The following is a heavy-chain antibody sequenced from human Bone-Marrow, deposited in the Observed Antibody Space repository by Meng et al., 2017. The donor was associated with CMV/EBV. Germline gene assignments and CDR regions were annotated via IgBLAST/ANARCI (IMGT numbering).Heavy chain of an antibody. J-gene: IGHJ4*02. Sequence: GGSLRLSCAASGFTFSSYAMHWVRQAPGKGLEYVSAISSNGGSTYYADSVKGRFTISRDNSKNTLYLQMGSLRAEDMAVYYCARYYYDSSGYFAYWGQGPRVTVSS. CDR1: GFTFSSYA. CDR2: ISSNGGST. V-gene: IGHV3-64*02. CDR3: ARYYYDSSGYFAY. D-gene: IGHD3-22*01.